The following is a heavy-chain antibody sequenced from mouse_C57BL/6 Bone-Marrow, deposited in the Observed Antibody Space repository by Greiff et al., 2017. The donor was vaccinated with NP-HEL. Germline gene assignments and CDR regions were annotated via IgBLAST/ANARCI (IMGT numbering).Heavy chain of an antibody. V-gene: IGHV2-9-1*01. CDR2: IWTGGGT. J-gene: IGHJ2*01. D-gene: IGHD1-1*01. Sequence: VQLKESGPGLVAPSQSLSITCTVSGFSLTSYAISWVRQPPGKGLEWLGVIWTGGGTNYNSALESRLSISKDNSKSQVFLKMNSLQTDDTARYYCARNRGYGSSYRDYFDYWGQGTTLTVSS. CDR3: ARNRGYGSSYRDYFDY. CDR1: GFSLTSYA.